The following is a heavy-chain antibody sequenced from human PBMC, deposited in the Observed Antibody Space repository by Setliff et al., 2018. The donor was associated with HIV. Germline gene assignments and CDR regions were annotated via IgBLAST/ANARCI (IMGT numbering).Heavy chain of an antibody. Sequence: ASVKVSCKASGYTFTGYYMHWVRQAPGQGLEWMGIINPSGGSTKYAQKFQGRVTMTRDTSTSTVYMELRNLRSDDTAVYYCARGRNGGLFTLLVVLDYWGQGTPVTVSS. CDR1: GYTFTGYY. V-gene: IGHV1-46*01. J-gene: IGHJ4*02. D-gene: IGHD2-2*01. CDR2: INPSGGST. CDR3: ARGRNGGLFTLLVVLDY.